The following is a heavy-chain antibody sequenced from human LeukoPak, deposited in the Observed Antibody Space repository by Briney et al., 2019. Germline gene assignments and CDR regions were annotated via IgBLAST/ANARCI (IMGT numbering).Heavy chain of an antibody. CDR1: GGSFSGYY. J-gene: IGHJ4*02. CDR3: ASRYTYCSSTSCQGDY. Sequence: PSETLSLTCAVYGGSFSGYYWSWIRQPPGKGLEWIGEINHSGSTNYNSSLKSRVTISVDTSKNQFSLKLSSVTAADTAVYYCASRYTYCSSTSCQGDYWGQGTLVTVSS. CDR2: INHSGST. V-gene: IGHV4-34*01. D-gene: IGHD2-2*01.